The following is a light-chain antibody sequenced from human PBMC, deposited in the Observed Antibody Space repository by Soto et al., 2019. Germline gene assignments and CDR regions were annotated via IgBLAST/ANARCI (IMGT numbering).Light chain of an antibody. V-gene: IGLV2-14*01. CDR2: EVS. Sequence: QSVLTQPASVSGSPGQSITISCTGTNHDVGGFNYVSWFQQHPGKAPKLIISEVSNRPSGVSNRFSGSKSGDTASLTISGLQAEDESDYYCSSFTSSRTRIFGTGTKLTVL. CDR3: SSFTSSRTRI. CDR1: NHDVGGFNY. J-gene: IGLJ1*01.